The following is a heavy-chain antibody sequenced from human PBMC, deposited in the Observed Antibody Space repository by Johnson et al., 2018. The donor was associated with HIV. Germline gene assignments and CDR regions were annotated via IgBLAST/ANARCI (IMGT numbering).Heavy chain of an antibody. CDR3: ARVIMVRGVLDVFDI. CDR1: GFTFSSYD. V-gene: IGHV3-13*01. Sequence: MQLVESGGGLVKPGGSLRLSCAASGFTFSSYDMHWVRQATGKGLEWVSAIGTAGDTYYPGSVKGRFTISRDNAKNSLYLQMNSLRAEDTAFYYCARVIMVRGVLDVFDIWGQGTMVTVSS. J-gene: IGHJ3*02. D-gene: IGHD3-10*01. CDR2: IGTAGDT.